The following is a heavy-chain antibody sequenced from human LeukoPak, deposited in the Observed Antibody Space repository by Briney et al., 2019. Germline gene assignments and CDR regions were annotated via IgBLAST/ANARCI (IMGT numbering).Heavy chain of an antibody. D-gene: IGHD6-6*01. CDR3: AKKGSYSSST. CDR2: INAGGSNT. CDR1: GFTFSGYW. J-gene: IGHJ5*02. V-gene: IGHV3-74*03. Sequence: GSLRLSCAASGFTFSGYWMHWVRQAPGKGLVWVSHINAGGSNTVYADSVKGRFTISRDNSKNTLYLQMNSLRAEDTAVYYCAKKGSYSSSTWGQGTLVTVSS.